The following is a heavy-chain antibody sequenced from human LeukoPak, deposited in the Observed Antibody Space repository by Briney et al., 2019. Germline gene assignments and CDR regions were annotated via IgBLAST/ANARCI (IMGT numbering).Heavy chain of an antibody. V-gene: IGHV3-20*04. J-gene: IGHJ4*02. CDR3: ARGPLQTIPTSKIVVYYYPFDY. Sequence: GGSLRLSCAASGFTFDDYGMSWVRQAPGKGLEWVSGINWNGGSTGYADSVKGRFTISRDNAKNSLYLQMNSPRAEDTALYYCARGPLQTIPTSKIVVYYYPFDYWGQGTLVTVSS. CDR1: GFTFDDYG. CDR2: INWNGGST. D-gene: IGHD3-22*01.